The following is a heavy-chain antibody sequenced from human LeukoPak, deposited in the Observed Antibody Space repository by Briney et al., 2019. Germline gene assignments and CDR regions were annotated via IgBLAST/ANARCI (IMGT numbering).Heavy chain of an antibody. CDR1: GGSFSGYY. D-gene: IGHD3-3*01. J-gene: IGHJ6*02. CDR3: ARQLRYYDFWSGRDYYGMDV. CDR2: INHSGST. V-gene: IGHV4-34*01. Sequence: SETLSLTCAVYGGSFSGYYWSWIRQPPGKGLEWIGEINHSGSTNYNPSLKSRVTISVDTSKNQFSLKLSSVTAADTAVYYCARQLRYYDFWSGRDYYGMDVWGQGTTVTVSS.